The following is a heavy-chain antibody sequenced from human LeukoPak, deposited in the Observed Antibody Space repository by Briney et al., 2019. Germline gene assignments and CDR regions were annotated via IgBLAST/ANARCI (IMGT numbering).Heavy chain of an antibody. CDR3: AKDRNYYGSGTYLRLDY. CDR1: EFTFSSYS. CDR2: ITNSGNSK. J-gene: IGHJ4*02. D-gene: IGHD3-10*01. V-gene: IGHV3-48*01. Sequence: GGSLRLSCAASEFTFSSYSMNWVRQAPGKGLEWVSYITNSGNSKSYADSVKGRFTISRDNTKNSLYLQMNSLRAEDTAVYYCAKDRNYYGSGTYLRLDYWGQGTLVTVSS.